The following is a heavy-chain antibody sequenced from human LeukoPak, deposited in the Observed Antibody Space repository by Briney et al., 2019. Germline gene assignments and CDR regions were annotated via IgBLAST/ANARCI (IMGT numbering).Heavy chain of an antibody. CDR3: AKGGGAVAGTTPLDY. CDR2: ISSSSSYI. J-gene: IGHJ4*02. D-gene: IGHD6-19*01. Sequence: GGSLRLSCAASGFTFSSYSINWVRQAPGKGLECVSSISSSSSYIYYADSVKGRFTISRDNAKNSLYLQMNSLRAEDTAVYYCAKGGGAVAGTTPLDYWGQGTLVTVSS. CDR1: GFTFSSYS. V-gene: IGHV3-21*01.